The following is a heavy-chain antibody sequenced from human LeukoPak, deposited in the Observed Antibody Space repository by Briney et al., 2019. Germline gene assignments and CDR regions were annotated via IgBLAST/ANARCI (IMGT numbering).Heavy chain of an antibody. CDR1: GGSISNYY. J-gene: IGHJ4*02. D-gene: IGHD5-18*01. CDR2: IYYIGGT. Sequence: PSETLSLTCTVSGGSISNYYWSWIRQSPGKGLEWIGYIYYIGGTNYDPSLKSRVTISLDTSKNQFSLRLSSVTAADTAVYYCASGQVWFDYWGQGTLVTVSS. V-gene: IGHV4-59*01. CDR3: ASGQVWFDY.